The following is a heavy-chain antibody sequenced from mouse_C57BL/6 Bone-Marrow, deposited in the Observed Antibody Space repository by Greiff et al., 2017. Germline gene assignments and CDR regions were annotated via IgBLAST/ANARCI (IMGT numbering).Heavy chain of an antibody. CDR2: ISSGGSYT. V-gene: IGHV5-6*02. CDR3: ARRSFDYYGSSPYAMDY. J-gene: IGHJ4*01. CDR1: GFTFSSYG. D-gene: IGHD1-1*01. Sequence: EVKLMESGGDLVKPGGSLKLSCAASGFTFSSYGMSWVRQTPDKRLEWVATISSGGSYTYYPDSVKGRFTISRDNAKNTLYLQKSSLNSEDTAMYSCARRSFDYYGSSPYAMDYWGQGTSVTVSS.